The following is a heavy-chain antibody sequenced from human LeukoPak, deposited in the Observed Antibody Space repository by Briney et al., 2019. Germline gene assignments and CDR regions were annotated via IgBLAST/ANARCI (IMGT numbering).Heavy chain of an antibody. Sequence: PSETLSLTCTVSGGSISSYYWSWIRQPAGKGLEWIGRIYTSGSTNYNPSLKSRVTMSVDTSKNQFPLKLSSVTAADTAVYYCARDRVGITIFGVATTLDVWGKGTTVTVSS. CDR1: GGSISSYY. CDR2: IYTSGST. V-gene: IGHV4-4*07. J-gene: IGHJ6*04. CDR3: ARDRVGITIFGVATTLDV. D-gene: IGHD3-3*01.